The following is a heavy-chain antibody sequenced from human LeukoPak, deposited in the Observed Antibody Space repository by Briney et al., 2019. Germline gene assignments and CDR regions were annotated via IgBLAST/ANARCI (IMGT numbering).Heavy chain of an antibody. J-gene: IGHJ4*02. CDR2: IYYSGST. D-gene: IGHD5-24*01. CDR1: GGSVSGYY. CDR3: ARTRDGQWPLFDY. V-gene: IGHV4-39*07. Sequence: KPSETLSLTCTVSGGSVSGYYWGWIRQPPGKGLEWIGSIYYSGSTYYNPSLKSRVTISVDTSKNQFSLKLSSVTAADTAVYYCARTRDGQWPLFDYWGRGTLVTVSS.